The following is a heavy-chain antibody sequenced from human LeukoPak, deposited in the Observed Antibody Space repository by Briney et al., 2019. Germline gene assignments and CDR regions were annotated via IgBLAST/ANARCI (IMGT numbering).Heavy chain of an antibody. CDR2: LSGSGENS. V-gene: IGHV3-23*01. D-gene: IGHD2-2*03. CDR1: GFPFDNYA. CDR3: ARETGYCSSTSCYNNWFDP. Sequence: GGSLRLSCTVSGFPFDNYAMAWVRQPPGQGLSWLSTLSGSGENSYYADSVKGRFTISRDNSKNTLYLQMNSLRAEDTAVYYCARETGYCSSTSCYNNWFDPWGQGTLVTVSS. J-gene: IGHJ5*02.